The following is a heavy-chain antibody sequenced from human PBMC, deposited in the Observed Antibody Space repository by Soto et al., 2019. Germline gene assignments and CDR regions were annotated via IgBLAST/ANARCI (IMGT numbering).Heavy chain of an antibody. V-gene: IGHV2-26*01. CDR1: GFSLSNARMG. CDR3: ARIHRLGYCSGGSCYSYWFDP. D-gene: IGHD2-15*01. Sequence: QVTLKESGPVLVKPTETLTLTCTVSGFSLSNARMGVSWIRQPPGKALEWLAHIFSNDEKSYSTSLKSRLTSSKDTVKSQVVLTMTNMDPVDTATYYCARIHRLGYCSGGSCYSYWFDPWGQGTLVTVSS. CDR2: IFSNDEK. J-gene: IGHJ5*02.